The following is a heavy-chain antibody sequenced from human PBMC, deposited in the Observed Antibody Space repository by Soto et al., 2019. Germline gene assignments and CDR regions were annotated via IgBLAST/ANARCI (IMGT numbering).Heavy chain of an antibody. CDR2: IWYDGSNK. CDR1: GFTFSSYA. Sequence: QVQLVESGGGVVQPGRSLRLSCAASGFTFSSYAMHWVRQAPGKGLEWVAVIWYDGSNKYYADSVKGRFTISRDNSKNTLYLQMNSLRAEDTAVYYCARARYDILTGYYNDHWGQGTLVTVSS. J-gene: IGHJ4*02. V-gene: IGHV3-33*01. D-gene: IGHD3-9*01. CDR3: ARARYDILTGYYNDH.